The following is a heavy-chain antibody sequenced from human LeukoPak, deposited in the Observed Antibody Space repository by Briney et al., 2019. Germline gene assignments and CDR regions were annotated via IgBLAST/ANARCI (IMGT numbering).Heavy chain of an antibody. CDR1: VYTFTNHY. CDR3: AAPGASGFVGNFWSGPLDY. J-gene: IGHJ4*02. V-gene: IGHV1-46*01. Sequence: GASVTVSYMPSVYTFTNHYMHWVRQAPGQGREGRGIINPSAGTTSYPQKFRGRVTLTRDTSTSTVYMELSSLRSEDTAVYYCAAPGASGFVGNFWSGPLDYWGQGTLVSVSS. D-gene: IGHD3-3*01. CDR2: INPSAGTT.